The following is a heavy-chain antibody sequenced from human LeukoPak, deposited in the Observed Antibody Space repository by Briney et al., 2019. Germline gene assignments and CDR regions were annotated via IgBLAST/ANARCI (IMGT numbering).Heavy chain of an antibody. D-gene: IGHD3-22*01. V-gene: IGHV3-30*18. J-gene: IGHJ4*02. Sequence: GGSLRLSCAASGFSFSSYGMHWARLAPGKGLEWVALLSRDGSEKYYADSVKGRFTISRDTSKNTLYLQMNSLRPEDTAVYYCAKDDSSGYYYVDYWGQGTLVTVSS. CDR1: GFSFSSYG. CDR2: LSRDGSEK. CDR3: AKDDSSGYYYVDY.